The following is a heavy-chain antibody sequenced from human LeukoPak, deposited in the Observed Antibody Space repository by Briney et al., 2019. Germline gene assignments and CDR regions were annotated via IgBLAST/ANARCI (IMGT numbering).Heavy chain of an antibody. Sequence: SETLSLTCTVSSASVSSSPYFWGWIRQSPGKGLEWIGSISYSGTTYYNPSLKSRVTISVDTSKNQFSLKLSSVTAADTAVYYCAGHGPSMVRGFLDVWGKGTTVTISS. V-gene: IGHV4-39*01. CDR2: ISYSGTT. CDR1: SASVSSSPYF. CDR3: AGHGPSMVRGFLDV. J-gene: IGHJ6*04. D-gene: IGHD3-10*01.